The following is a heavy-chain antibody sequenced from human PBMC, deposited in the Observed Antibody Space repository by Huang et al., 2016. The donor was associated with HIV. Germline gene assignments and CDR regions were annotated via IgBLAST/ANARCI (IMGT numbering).Heavy chain of an antibody. J-gene: IGHJ3*01. Sequence: QVQLVQSGAEVRKPGSSVKVSCRASGGSFNNFGINWVRQAPGQGLAWMGGIIPRFGTRNDAQRFQGRVTSTADETTGVVYMELSSLRSDDTAVYFCAKRGGAWGSPYAFDLWGPGTMVTVSS. CDR3: AKRGGAWGSPYAFDL. CDR1: GGSFNNFG. V-gene: IGHV1-69*13. D-gene: IGHD3-16*01. CDR2: IIPRFGTR.